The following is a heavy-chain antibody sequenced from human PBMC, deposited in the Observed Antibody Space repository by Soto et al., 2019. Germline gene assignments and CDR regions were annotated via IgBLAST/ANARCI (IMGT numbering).Heavy chain of an antibody. Sequence: GGSLRLSCAASGFTFSSYGMHWVRQAPGKGLEWVAVISYDGSNKYYADSVKGRFTISRDNSKNTLYLQMNSLRAEDTAVYYCAKEGDIVVVPAPLDYWGQGTLVTVSS. CDR2: ISYDGSNK. CDR1: GFTFSSYG. V-gene: IGHV3-30*18. J-gene: IGHJ4*02. D-gene: IGHD2-2*01. CDR3: AKEGDIVVVPAPLDY.